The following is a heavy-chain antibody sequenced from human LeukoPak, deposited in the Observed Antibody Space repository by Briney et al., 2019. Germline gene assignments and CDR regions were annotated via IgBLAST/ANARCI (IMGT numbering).Heavy chain of an antibody. J-gene: IGHJ6*02. CDR2: ISYDGSNK. CDR3: ARGPIVVVIYYYYYGMDV. CDR1: GFTFSSYA. D-gene: IGHD3-22*01. V-gene: IGHV3-30-3*01. Sequence: PGGSLRLSCAASGFTFSSYAMHWVRQAPGKGLEWVAIISYDGSNKYYADSVKGRFTISRDNSKNTLYLQMNSLRAEDTAVYYCARGPIVVVIYYYYYGMDVWGQGTTVTVSS.